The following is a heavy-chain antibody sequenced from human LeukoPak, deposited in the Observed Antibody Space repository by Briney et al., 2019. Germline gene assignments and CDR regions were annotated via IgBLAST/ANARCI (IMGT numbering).Heavy chain of an antibody. D-gene: IGHD4/OR15-4a*01. CDR2: IYYSGST. Sequence: SETLSLTCTVSGGSISNYYWSWIRRPPGKGLEWIGYIYYSGSTNYNPSLKSRVTISVDTSKNQFSLKLSSVTAADTAVYYCARGANSFDYWDQGTLVTVSS. CDR3: ARGANSFDY. V-gene: IGHV4-59*01. J-gene: IGHJ4*02. CDR1: GGSISNYY.